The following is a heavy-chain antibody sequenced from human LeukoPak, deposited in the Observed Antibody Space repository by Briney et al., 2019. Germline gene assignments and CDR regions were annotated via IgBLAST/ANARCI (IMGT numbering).Heavy chain of an antibody. Sequence: ASVKVSCKASGYTSTSYGISWVRQAPGQGLEWMGWISAYNGNTNYAQKLQGRVTMTTDTSTSTAYMELRSLRSDDTAVYYCARAAPSGSSSHDAFDIWGQGTMVTVSS. J-gene: IGHJ3*02. CDR2: ISAYNGNT. CDR1: GYTSTSYG. D-gene: IGHD3-22*01. CDR3: ARAAPSGSSSHDAFDI. V-gene: IGHV1-18*01.